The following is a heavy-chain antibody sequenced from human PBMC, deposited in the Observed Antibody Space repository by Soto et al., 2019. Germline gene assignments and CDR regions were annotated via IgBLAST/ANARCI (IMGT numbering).Heavy chain of an antibody. V-gene: IGHV3-7*01. D-gene: IGHD5-18*01. CDR2: KKQDGSEE. CDR3: ARGGFSYGTGIEH. J-gene: IGHJ4*02. Sequence: GGSLRLSCEASGFTISRYWMSWVRQAPGKGLEWVADKKQDGSEEYYVDSVKGRFTASRDNAKNSVYLQLTSLRVEDTALYYCARGGFSYGTGIEHWGQGTLVTVSS. CDR1: GFTISRYW.